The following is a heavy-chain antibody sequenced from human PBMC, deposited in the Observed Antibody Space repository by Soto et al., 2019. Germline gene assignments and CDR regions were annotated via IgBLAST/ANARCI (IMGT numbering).Heavy chain of an antibody. Sequence: PGGSLRLSCAASGFTFSDYYMSWIRQAPGKGLEWDSYISSSGSTIYYADSVKGRFTISRDNAKNSLYLQMNSLRAEDTAVYYCARYLHYYYYGMDVWGQGTTVTVSS. CDR3: ARYLHYYYYGMDV. CDR1: GFTFSDYY. CDR2: ISSSGSTI. V-gene: IGHV3-11*01. J-gene: IGHJ6*02.